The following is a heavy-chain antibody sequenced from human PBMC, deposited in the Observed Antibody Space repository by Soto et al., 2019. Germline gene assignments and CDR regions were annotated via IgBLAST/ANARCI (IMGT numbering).Heavy chain of an antibody. V-gene: IGHV1-69*06. D-gene: IGHD3-9*01. CDR3: AISIGLRYFDWPLES. Sequence: QVQLVQSGAEVKKPGSSVKVSCKASGGTFTNYTISWVRQAPGQGLEWMGGIIPMFGTKNHAQKFQGRVTIKANKATTTAHMELSSLRSEDTAVYYCAISIGLRYFDWPLESWGQGTLVTVSS. CDR1: GGTFTNYT. J-gene: IGHJ5*02. CDR2: IIPMFGTK.